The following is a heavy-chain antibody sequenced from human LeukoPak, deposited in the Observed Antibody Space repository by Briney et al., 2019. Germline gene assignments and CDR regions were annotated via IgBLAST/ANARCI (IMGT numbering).Heavy chain of an antibody. J-gene: IGHJ4*02. Sequence: GGSLRLSCAASGFTFSSYEMNWVRQAPGKGLEWVSYISSSGSTIYYADSVKGRFTISRDNAKNSLYLQMNSLRAEDTAVYYCARDNIAASFDYWGQGTLVTVSS. V-gene: IGHV3-48*03. D-gene: IGHD6-25*01. CDR3: ARDNIAASFDY. CDR1: GFTFSSYE. CDR2: ISSSGSTI.